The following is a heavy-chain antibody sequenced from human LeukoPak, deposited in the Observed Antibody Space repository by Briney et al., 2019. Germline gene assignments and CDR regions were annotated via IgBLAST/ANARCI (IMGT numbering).Heavy chain of an antibody. V-gene: IGHV1-18*01. D-gene: IGHD2-21*02. Sequence: ASVKVSYKASGYILTNYGLSWVRQAPGQGLEWMGWISVYNGHTKYAQEFQDRVTMTTDTSTNTAYVELRSLRSDDTAVYYCARGTASVDYYFDKLGQGTQVTASS. CDR2: ISVYNGHT. J-gene: IGHJ4*02. CDR3: ARGTASVDYYFDK. CDR1: GYILTNYG.